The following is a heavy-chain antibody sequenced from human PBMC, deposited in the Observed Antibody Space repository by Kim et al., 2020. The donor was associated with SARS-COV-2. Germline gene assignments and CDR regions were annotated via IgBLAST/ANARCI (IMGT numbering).Heavy chain of an antibody. CDR3: TRDDYGGYRRDS. Sequence: EYAASVKGRFTISRDDSKSIAYLQMNSLKTEDTAVYYCTRDDYGGYRRDSWGQGTLVTVSS. J-gene: IGHJ4*02. D-gene: IGHD4-17*01. V-gene: IGHV3-49*02.